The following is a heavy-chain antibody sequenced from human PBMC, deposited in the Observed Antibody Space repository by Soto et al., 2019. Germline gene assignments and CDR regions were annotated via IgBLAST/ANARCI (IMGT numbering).Heavy chain of an antibody. CDR1: GYTFTSYY. J-gene: IGHJ6*02. CDR3: ARTSDTANYYGMDV. Sequence: QVQLVQSGAEVKKPGASVKVSCKASGYTFTSYYMHWVRQAPGQGLEWMGIINPSGGSTGYVQKFQGRVTMTRDTSTSTDYMELSSLRSEDTAAYYCARTSDTANYYGMDVWGQGTTVTVSS. V-gene: IGHV1-46*01. D-gene: IGHD5-18*01. CDR2: INPSGGST.